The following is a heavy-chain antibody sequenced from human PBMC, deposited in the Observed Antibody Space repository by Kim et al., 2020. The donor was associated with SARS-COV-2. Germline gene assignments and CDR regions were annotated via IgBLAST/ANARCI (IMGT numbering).Heavy chain of an antibody. V-gene: IGHV4-39*01. CDR2: IYYSGNT. CDR3: ARHSGPYSSSWFDY. CDR1: GGSISSNSFY. D-gene: IGHD6-13*01. J-gene: IGHJ4*02. Sequence: SKTLSLTCTVSGGSISSNSFYWGWIRQPPGKGLEWIGSIYYSGNTYYNPSLRSRVTISVDTSKNQFSLKLNSVTAADMAVYYCARHSGPYSSSWFDYWGQGTLVTVPS.